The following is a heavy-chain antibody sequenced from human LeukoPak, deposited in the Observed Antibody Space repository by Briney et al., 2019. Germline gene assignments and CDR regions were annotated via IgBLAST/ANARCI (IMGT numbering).Heavy chain of an antibody. J-gene: IGHJ4*02. D-gene: IGHD1-26*01. CDR3: ARAYIVGATRGIDY. CDR2: INTNTGNP. CDR1: GYTFTSYA. V-gene: IGHV7-4-1*02. Sequence: ASVKVSCKASGYTFTSYATNWVRQAPGQGLEWMGWINTNTGNPTYAQGFTGRFVFSLDTPVSTAYLQISSLKAEDTAVYYCARAYIVGATRGIDYWGQGTLVTVSS.